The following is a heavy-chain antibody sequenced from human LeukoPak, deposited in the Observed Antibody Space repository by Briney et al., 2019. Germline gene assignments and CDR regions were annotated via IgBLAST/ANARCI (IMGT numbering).Heavy chain of an antibody. J-gene: IGHJ4*02. V-gene: IGHV4-34*01. CDR3: ATDYYDSSGYPDY. CDR1: GGSFSGYY. CDR2: IYHSGST. D-gene: IGHD3-22*01. Sequence: KPSETLSLTCAVYGGSFSGYYWSWIRQPPGKGLEWIGSIYHSGSTYYNPSLKSRVTISVDTSKNQFSLKLSSVTAADTAVYYCATDYYDSSGYPDYWGQGTLVTVSS.